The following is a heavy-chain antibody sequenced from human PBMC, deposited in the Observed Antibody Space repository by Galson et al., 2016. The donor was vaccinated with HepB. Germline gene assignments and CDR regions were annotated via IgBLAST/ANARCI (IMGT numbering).Heavy chain of an antibody. V-gene: IGHV3-11*05. D-gene: IGHD4-17*01. J-gene: IGHJ4*02. CDR2: ISSSSSYI. Sequence: SLRLSCAASGFTFSDYYMSWIRQAPGKGLEWVSYISSSSSYIAYAESVQGRFTISRDNAKNSLYLQMNSLRADDTAVYFCARDCRDGGHGFTATNYFDHWGQGILVTVSS. CDR3: ARDCRDGGHGFTATNYFDH. CDR1: GFTFSDYY.